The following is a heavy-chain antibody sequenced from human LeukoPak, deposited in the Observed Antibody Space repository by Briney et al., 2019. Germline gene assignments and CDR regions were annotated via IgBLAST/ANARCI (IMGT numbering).Heavy chain of an antibody. CDR2: IYYTRST. V-gene: IGHV4-39*01. J-gene: IGHJ4*02. CDR3: TTRDQIGSYSDH. D-gene: IGHD1-26*01. Sequence: SETLSLTCTVSGGSISSSGYYWGWIRQPPGKGLEWIGSIYYTRSTYLNPSLRSRLTISVDTSKNQFSLTLSSVTAADTAVYYCTTRDQIGSYSDHWGQGALVTVSS. CDR1: GGSISSSGYY.